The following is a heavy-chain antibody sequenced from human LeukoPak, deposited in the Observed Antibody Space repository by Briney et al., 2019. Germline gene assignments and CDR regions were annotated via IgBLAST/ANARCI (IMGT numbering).Heavy chain of an antibody. J-gene: IGHJ6*02. CDR3: ARHMGDYYGLYYYYGMDV. CDR2: IYPGDSDT. D-gene: IGHD3-10*01. CDR1: GYSFTSYW. V-gene: IGHV5-51*01. Sequence: GESLKISCKGSGYSFTSYWIGWVRQMPGKGLEWMGIIYPGDSDTRYSPSFQGQVTISADKSISTAYLQWSSLKASDTAMYYCARHMGDYYGLYYYYGMDVWGQGTTVTVSS.